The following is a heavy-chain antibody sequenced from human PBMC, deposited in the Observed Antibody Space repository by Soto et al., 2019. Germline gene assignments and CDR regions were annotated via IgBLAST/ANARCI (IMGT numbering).Heavy chain of an antibody. CDR1: GFTFSTSW. Sequence: GGSLRLSCAASGFTFSTSWMNWVRQAPGKGLEWVAGIKEDGSEKYYVDSVKGRFTISRDNVGNSLYLQMNGLRGEDTAVYFCARDRGYNCYDYWGRGTLVTVST. CDR3: ARDRGYNCYDY. V-gene: IGHV3-7*01. CDR2: IKEDGSEK. J-gene: IGHJ4*02. D-gene: IGHD2-21*01.